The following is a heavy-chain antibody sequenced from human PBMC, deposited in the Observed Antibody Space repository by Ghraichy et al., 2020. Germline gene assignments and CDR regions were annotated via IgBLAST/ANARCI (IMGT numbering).Heavy chain of an antibody. CDR1: GYDFFGHW. J-gene: IGHJ5*02. Sequence: GESLNISCKGSGYDFFGHWIAWVRQMPGKGLEWMGIIYPDTSDARYSPSFQGQVTFSADKSINTAYLQWNSLKASDTAMYYCARLYGAMTFARIWFDPWGQGTLVTVSS. CDR2: IYPDTSDA. D-gene: IGHD3/OR15-3a*01. V-gene: IGHV5-51*01. CDR3: ARLYGAMTFARIWFDP.